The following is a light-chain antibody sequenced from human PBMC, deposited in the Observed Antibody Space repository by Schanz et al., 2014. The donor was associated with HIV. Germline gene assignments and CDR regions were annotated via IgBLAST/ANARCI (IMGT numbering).Light chain of an antibody. Sequence: QSVLTQPPSASGTPRQRVTISCSGSSSSIKTNTVNWFQQLPGTAPKLLIYNTYHRPSGVPDRFSGSESGTSASLAISGLQSEDEADYYCGTWDDSLNAWVFGGGTKLTVL. CDR1: SSSIKTNT. CDR3: GTWDDSLNAWV. CDR2: NTY. J-gene: IGLJ3*02. V-gene: IGLV1-44*01.